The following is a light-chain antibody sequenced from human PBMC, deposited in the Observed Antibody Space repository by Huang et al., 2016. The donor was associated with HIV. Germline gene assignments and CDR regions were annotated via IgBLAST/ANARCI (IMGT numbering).Light chain of an antibody. CDR3: QQYNDWPWT. V-gene: IGKV3-15*01. CDR1: QSVTND. J-gene: IGKJ1*01. Sequence: EIVMTQSPATLSVSPGERATLSCRASQSVTNDVAWYQQKPGQAPRLLIYVASNRATVIPAGCRGSGSGTEFTLTISSLQSEDFAVYYCQQYNDWPWTFGQGTKVEIK. CDR2: VAS.